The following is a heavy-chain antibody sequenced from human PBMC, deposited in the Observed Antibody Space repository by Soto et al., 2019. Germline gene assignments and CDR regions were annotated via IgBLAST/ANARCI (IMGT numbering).Heavy chain of an antibody. V-gene: IGHV1-69*01. Sequence: QVQLVQSGAEVKKPGSSVKVSCKASGGTFSSYAISWVRQAPGQGLEWMGGIIPIFGTANYAQKFQGRVTINADESTSTAYMELSSLRSEDTDVYYCARELNYYYDSSGYDYWGQGTLVTVSS. CDR2: IIPIFGTA. D-gene: IGHD3-22*01. CDR1: GGTFSSYA. J-gene: IGHJ4*02. CDR3: ARELNYYYDSSGYDY.